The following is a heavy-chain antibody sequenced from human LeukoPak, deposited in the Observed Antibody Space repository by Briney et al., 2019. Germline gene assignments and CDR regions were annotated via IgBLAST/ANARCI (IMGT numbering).Heavy chain of an antibody. V-gene: IGHV4-59*08. J-gene: IGHJ4*02. CDR1: GGSLSSYY. Sequence: PSETLSLTCTVSGGSLSSYYWTWIRQPPGKGLEWIGYIYSSGSTYYNPSLKSRVTISVDTSKNRFSLKLSTVTAADTAVYYCARRPTGDPKFDYWGQGTLVTVSS. CDR3: ARRPTGDPKFDY. CDR2: IYSSGST. D-gene: IGHD7-27*01.